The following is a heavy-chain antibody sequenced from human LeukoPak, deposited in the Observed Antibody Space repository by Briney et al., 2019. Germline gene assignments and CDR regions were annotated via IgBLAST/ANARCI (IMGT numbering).Heavy chain of an antibody. CDR1: GFTFSSYW. CDR2: INSDGSST. J-gene: IGHJ3*02. D-gene: IGHD5/OR15-5a*01. Sequence: GGSLRLSCAASGFTFSSYWMHWVRQAPGKGLVWVSRINSDGSSTSYADSVKGRFTISRDNGKNSLYLQMNSLRAEDTAVYYCARLVSALRAGDAFDIWGQGTMVTVSS. V-gene: IGHV3-74*01. CDR3: ARLVSALRAGDAFDI.